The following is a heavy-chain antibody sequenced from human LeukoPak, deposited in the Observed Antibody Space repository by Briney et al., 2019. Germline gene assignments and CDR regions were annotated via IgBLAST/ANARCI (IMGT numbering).Heavy chain of an antibody. Sequence: SETLSPTCAVSGYSISSGYYWGWIRPPPGKGLEWTGSIYHSGSTYYTPSLKSRFTISVDTSKNQLYLKLSSLTAADTAVFYFARHRVTCYDFWSGKGWFDPWGEGTRVTVSS. CDR3: ARHRVTCYDFWSGKGWFDP. CDR1: GYSISSGYY. D-gene: IGHD3-3*01. J-gene: IGHJ5*02. V-gene: IGHV4-38-2*01. CDR2: IYHSGST.